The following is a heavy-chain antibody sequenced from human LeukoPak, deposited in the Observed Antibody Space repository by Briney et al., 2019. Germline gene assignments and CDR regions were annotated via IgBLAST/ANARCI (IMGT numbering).Heavy chain of an antibody. Sequence: PSETLSLTCAVSGYSISSVFYWGWIRQPPGKGVSWIGNIYHSGSTYYNPSLKSRVTISVDTSKNQFSLKLSSVTAADTAVYYCARWGHLRYFGPGGDFDYWGQGTLVTVSS. D-gene: IGHD3-9*01. V-gene: IGHV4-38-2*01. J-gene: IGHJ4*02. CDR2: IYHSGST. CDR3: ARWGHLRYFGPGGDFDY. CDR1: GYSISSVFY.